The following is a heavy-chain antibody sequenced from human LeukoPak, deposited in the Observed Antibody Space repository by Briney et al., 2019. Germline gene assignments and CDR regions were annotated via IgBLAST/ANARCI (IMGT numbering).Heavy chain of an antibody. Sequence: GGSLRLSCAASGFTFSSYVMHWVRQAPGKGLEWVAIISYDGSNKYYADSVKGRFTISRDNSKNTLYLQMNSLRAEDTAVYYCAKDLVRGYSYGCPDYWGQGTLVTVSS. D-gene: IGHD5-18*01. J-gene: IGHJ4*02. CDR3: AKDLVRGYSYGCPDY. CDR1: GFTFSSYV. CDR2: ISYDGSNK. V-gene: IGHV3-30*18.